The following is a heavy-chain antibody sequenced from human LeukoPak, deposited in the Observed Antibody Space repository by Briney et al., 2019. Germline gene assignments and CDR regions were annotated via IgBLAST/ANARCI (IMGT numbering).Heavy chain of an antibody. D-gene: IGHD3-9*01. CDR1: GGSISSYY. J-gene: IGHJ5*02. CDR2: IYYSGST. Sequence: SETLSLTCTVSGGSISSYYWSWIRQPPGKGLEWIGYIYYSGSTNYNPSLKSRATISVDTSKNQFSLKLSSVTAADTAVYYCARLNHYDILTGYYSNWFDPWGQGTLVTVSS. CDR3: ARLNHYDILTGYYSNWFDP. V-gene: IGHV4-59*08.